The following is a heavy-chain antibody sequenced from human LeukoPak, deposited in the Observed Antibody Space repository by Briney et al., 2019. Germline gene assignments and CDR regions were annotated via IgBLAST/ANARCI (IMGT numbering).Heavy chain of an antibody. Sequence: GGSLRLFCTASGFSFSGSWMSWVRQLPGKGLEWLADMNPDGSAIVYVDSVKGRFTVSRNNAKNSLYLQMDGLRAEDTVVYYCARDPLNGALDIWGQGTLVTVSS. J-gene: IGHJ3*02. V-gene: IGHV3-7*01. CDR1: GFSFSGSW. CDR2: MNPDGSAI. CDR3: ARDPLNGALDI.